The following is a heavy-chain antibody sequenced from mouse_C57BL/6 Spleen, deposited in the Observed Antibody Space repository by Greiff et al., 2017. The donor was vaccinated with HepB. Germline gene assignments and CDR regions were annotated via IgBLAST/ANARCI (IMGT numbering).Heavy chain of an antibody. J-gene: IGHJ3*01. D-gene: IGHD1-1*01. CDR2: IDPSDSYT. CDR1: GYTFTSYW. CDR3: ARSYYYGSSPAWFAY. V-gene: IGHV1-69*01. Sequence: QVQLQQSGAELVMPGASVKLSCKASGYTFTSYWMHWVKQRPGQGLEWIGEIDPSDSYTNYNQKFKGKSTLTVDKSSSTASMQLSSLTSEDSAVYYCARSYYYGSSPAWFAYWGQGTLVTVSA.